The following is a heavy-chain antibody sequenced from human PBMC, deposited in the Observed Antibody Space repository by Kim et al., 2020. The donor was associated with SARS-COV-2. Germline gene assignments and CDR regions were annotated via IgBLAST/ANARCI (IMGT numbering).Heavy chain of an antibody. CDR2: IYYSGST. Sequence: SETLSLTCTVSGGSISSYYWSWIRQPPGKGLEWIGYIYYSGSTNYNPSLKSRVTISVDTSKNQFSLKLSSVTAADTAVYYCARDEVGPEAFDIWGQGTMVTVSS. D-gene: IGHD1-26*01. V-gene: IGHV4-59*01. CDR1: GGSISSYY. CDR3: ARDEVGPEAFDI. J-gene: IGHJ3*02.